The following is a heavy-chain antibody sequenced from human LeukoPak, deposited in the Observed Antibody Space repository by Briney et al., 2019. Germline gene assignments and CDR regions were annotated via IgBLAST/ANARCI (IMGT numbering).Heavy chain of an antibody. J-gene: IGHJ4*02. D-gene: IGHD3-10*01. CDR1: GGSISSGGYY. CDR3: ARGPYGSGSYYLNDY. Sequence: TLSLTCAVSGGSISSGGYYWSWIRQHPGKGLEWIGYIYYSGSTYYNPSLKSRVTISVDTSKNQFSLKLSSVTAPDTAVYYCARGPYGSGSYYLNDYWGQGTLVTVSS. V-gene: IGHV4-31*11. CDR2: IYYSGST.